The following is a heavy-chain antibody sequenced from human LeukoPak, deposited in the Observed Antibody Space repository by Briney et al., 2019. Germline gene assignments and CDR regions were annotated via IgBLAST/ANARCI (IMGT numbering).Heavy chain of an antibody. CDR1: GFTLTSYW. CDR3: ARDLGYGALDP. V-gene: IGHV3-7*01. J-gene: IGHJ5*02. Sequence: GGSLRLSCAASGFTLTSYWMNWVRQAPGKGLEWVALINPDGSQTNYVDSVKGRFTISRDNAENSLYLQMNSLRAEDTAVYYCARDLGYGALDPWGQGTLVTVSS. D-gene: IGHD4-17*01. CDR2: INPDGSQT.